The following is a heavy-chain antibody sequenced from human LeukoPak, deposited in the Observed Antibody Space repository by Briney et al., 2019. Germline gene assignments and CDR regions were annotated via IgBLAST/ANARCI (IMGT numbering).Heavy chain of an antibody. CDR3: ARGWGSFGPFDY. Sequence: GXXRLXXAXSGFTXSSYXXHWVRQAPGKXXVWVSRINTDGSSTNYADSVKGRFTISRDNAKNTLYLQMNSLRAEDTAVYYCARGWGSFGPFDYWGQGTLVTVSS. J-gene: IGHJ4*02. CDR2: INTDGSST. CDR1: GFTXSSYX. D-gene: IGHD7-27*01. V-gene: IGHV3-74*01.